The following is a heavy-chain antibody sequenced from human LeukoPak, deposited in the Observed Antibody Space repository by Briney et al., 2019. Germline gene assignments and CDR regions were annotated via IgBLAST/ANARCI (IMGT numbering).Heavy chain of an antibody. CDR3: AKLTVRSSGYYFDY. Sequence: GGSLRLSCAASGFTFSSYAMSWVRQAPGKGLEWVSSISVSGGSTYYADSVKGRFTISRDNSKNTLYLQVNTLRAEDTAVYYCAKLTVRSSGYYFDYWGQGTLVTVSS. V-gene: IGHV3-23*01. D-gene: IGHD3-22*01. CDR1: GFTFSSYA. CDR2: ISVSGGST. J-gene: IGHJ4*02.